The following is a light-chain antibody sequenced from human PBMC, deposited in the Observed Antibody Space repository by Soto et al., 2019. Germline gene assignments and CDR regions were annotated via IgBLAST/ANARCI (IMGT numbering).Light chain of an antibody. V-gene: IGKV1-5*03. CDR3: QQYDGYSRT. CDR2: KAS. J-gene: IGKJ1*01. Sequence: DIQMTQSPSTLSASVGDRVTITCRASQSISNWLAWYQQKPGKAPKLLIYKASSLEGGVPSRFSGSGSGTEFTLTINCLQPDDFATYYCQQYDGYSRTFGQGTKVEIK. CDR1: QSISNW.